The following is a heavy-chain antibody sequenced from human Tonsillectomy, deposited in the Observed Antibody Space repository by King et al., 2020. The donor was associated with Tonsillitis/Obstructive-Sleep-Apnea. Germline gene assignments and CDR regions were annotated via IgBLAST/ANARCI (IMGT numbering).Heavy chain of an antibody. CDR1: GYSFATYW. Sequence: ELQLVQSGPEVKKPGASLRISCKGSGYSFATYWIGWVRQMPGKGLEWMGIISPDDSDTRYSPSFQDQVTISADKSISTAYLQWSSLKASDTAMYYCARHEHASGSNYMDVWGEGTTVTVSS. CDR3: ARHEHASGSNYMDV. J-gene: IGHJ6*03. D-gene: IGHD3-10*01. CDR2: ISPDDSDT. V-gene: IGHV5-51*01.